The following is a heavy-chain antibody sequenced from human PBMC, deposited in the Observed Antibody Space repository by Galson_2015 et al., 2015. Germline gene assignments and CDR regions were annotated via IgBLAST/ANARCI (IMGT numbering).Heavy chain of an antibody. CDR2: VTPGSGAT. Sequence: SVKVSCKASGYTFSNYHIHWVRQAPGQGLEWMGIVTPGSGATSYAEKFQGRVIMTGDLSTTTAFLELSSLRSDDTALHYCVRETSATGYGDHWGQGTLVTVSS. J-gene: IGHJ4*02. CDR1: GYTFSNYH. CDR3: VRETSATGYGDH. V-gene: IGHV1-46*01. D-gene: IGHD5-12*01.